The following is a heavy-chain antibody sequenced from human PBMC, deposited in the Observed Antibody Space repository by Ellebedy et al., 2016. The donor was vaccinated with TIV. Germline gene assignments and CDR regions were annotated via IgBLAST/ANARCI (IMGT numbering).Heavy chain of an antibody. D-gene: IGHD7-27*01. CDR1: GFAFSSYS. CDR2: ISSTGSTI. V-gene: IGHV3-48*02. J-gene: IGHJ4*02. CDR3: AKGGAGDHGL. Sequence: GESLKISCAASGFAFSSYSMNWVRQAPGKGLEWFSYISSTGSTIYYTDSVKGRFTISRDNAKNSLYLQMNSLRDEDTAIYYCAKGGAGDHGLWGQGTLVTVSS.